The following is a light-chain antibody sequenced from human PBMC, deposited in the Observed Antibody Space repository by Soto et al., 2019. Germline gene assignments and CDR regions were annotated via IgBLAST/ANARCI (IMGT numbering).Light chain of an antibody. CDR1: QSVSSR. J-gene: IGKJ5*01. Sequence: EIVMTQSPGTLSLSPGERATLSCRASQSVSSRLAWYQQKPGQAPRLLIYGASSRATGIPDRFSGTGSETDFTLTINRLEPEDFAVYYCQQYENSPITFGQGTRLEIK. V-gene: IGKV3-20*01. CDR2: GAS. CDR3: QQYENSPIT.